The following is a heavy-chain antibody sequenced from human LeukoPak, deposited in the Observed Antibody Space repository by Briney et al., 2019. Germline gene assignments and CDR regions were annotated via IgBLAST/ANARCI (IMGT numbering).Heavy chain of an antibody. Sequence: GASVKVSCKASGYTFTGYYMHWVRQAPGQGLEWMGWINPNSGGTNYAQKFQGRVTITADKSTSTAYMELSSLRSEDTAVYYCAREGGSYWPFDYWGQGTLVTVSS. CDR2: INPNSGGT. D-gene: IGHD1-26*01. J-gene: IGHJ4*02. V-gene: IGHV1-2*02. CDR1: GYTFTGYY. CDR3: AREGGSYWPFDY.